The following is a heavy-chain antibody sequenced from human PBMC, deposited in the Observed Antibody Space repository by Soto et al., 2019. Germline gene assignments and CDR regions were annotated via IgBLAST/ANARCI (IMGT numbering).Heavy chain of an antibody. CDR1: GSTFTSSG. V-gene: IGHV1-18*01. CDR3: ARDWVGDLAY. CDR2: ISGYNGDP. D-gene: IGHD4-17*01. Sequence: QVQLVQSGGEVKQPGASVKVSCKTSGSTFTSSGISWVRQAPGQGLEWMGWISGYNGDPKYVQKFQGRVTLTTDTSTNTAYMEVRSLRSDDTAVYYCARDWVGDLAYWGQGTLVTVSS. J-gene: IGHJ4*02.